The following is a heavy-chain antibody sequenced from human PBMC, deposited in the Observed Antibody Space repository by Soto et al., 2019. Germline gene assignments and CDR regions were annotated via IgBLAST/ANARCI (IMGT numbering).Heavy chain of an antibody. Sequence: PGGSLRLSCAASGFTFSSYAMSWVRQAPGKGLEWVSAISGSGGSTYYADSVKGRFTISRDNSKNTLYLQMNSLRAEDTAVYYCAKVWKRQWLVANDYWGQGTLVTVS. CDR2: ISGSGGST. CDR1: GFTFSSYA. J-gene: IGHJ4*02. D-gene: IGHD6-19*01. V-gene: IGHV3-23*01. CDR3: AKVWKRQWLVANDY.